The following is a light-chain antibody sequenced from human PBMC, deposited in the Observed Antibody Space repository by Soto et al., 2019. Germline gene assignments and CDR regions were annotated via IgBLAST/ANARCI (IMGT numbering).Light chain of an antibody. CDR3: KEYGSSSST. CDR2: GAS. Sequence: EIVLTQSPGTLSLSPGERATLSCRASQSVRSSYLAWYQQKPGQAPRLLIYGASSRATGIPDRFSGSGSGTDVSHSISRLEREDFAGYQWKEYGSSSSTFGQGTKVEVK. V-gene: IGKV3-20*01. J-gene: IGKJ1*01. CDR1: QSVRSSY.